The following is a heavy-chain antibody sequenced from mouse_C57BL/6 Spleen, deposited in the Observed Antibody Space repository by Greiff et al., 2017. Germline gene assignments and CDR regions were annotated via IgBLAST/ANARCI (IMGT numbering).Heavy chain of an antibody. V-gene: IGHV5-17*01. Sequence: EVKLVESGGGLVKPGGSLKLSCAASGFTFSDYGMHWVRQAPEKGLEWVAYISSGSSTIYYADTVKGRFTISRDNAKNTLFLQMTSLRSEDTAMYYCARPRYYDYEDAVDYWGQGTSVTVSS. CDR3: ARPRYYDYEDAVDY. CDR2: ISSGSSTI. CDR1: GFTFSDYG. D-gene: IGHD2-4*01. J-gene: IGHJ4*01.